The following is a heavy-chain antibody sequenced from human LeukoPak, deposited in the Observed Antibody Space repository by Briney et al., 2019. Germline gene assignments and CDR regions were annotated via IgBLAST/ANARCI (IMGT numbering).Heavy chain of an antibody. V-gene: IGHV4-59*01. Sequence: SETLSLTCTVSGGSISSYYWSWIRQPPGKGLEWIGYIYYSGSTNYNPSLKSRVTISVDTSKNQFSLKLSSVTAADTAVYYCARSFWSYYYTDVWGKGTTVTVSS. CDR1: GGSISSYY. CDR3: ARSFWSYYYTDV. D-gene: IGHD2-8*02. CDR2: IYYSGST. J-gene: IGHJ6*03.